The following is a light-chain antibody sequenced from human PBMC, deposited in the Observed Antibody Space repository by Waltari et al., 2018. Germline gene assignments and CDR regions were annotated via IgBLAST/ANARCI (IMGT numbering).Light chain of an antibody. V-gene: IGKV1-5*03. Sequence: DIQMTQSPSTLSASVGDTVTITCRASQSISSWLAWYQQKPGKAPKLLIYKASSLESGVPSRFSGSGSGTEFTLTISSLQPDDFATYYCQQYNSYCTFGQGTKVEIK. J-gene: IGKJ1*01. CDR1: QSISSW. CDR2: KAS. CDR3: QQYNSYCT.